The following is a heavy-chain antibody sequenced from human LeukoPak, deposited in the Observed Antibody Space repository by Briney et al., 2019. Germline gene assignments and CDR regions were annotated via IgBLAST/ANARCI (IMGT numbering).Heavy chain of an antibody. CDR3: ARVMITFGGAYDAFDI. V-gene: IGHV3-11*04. Sequence: GGSLRLSCAASGFTFSDHYMSWFRQAPGKGLEWVSYISNSGSLKYYADSVKGRFTISRDNAKNSLYLQMNSLRAEDTAVYYCARVMITFGGAYDAFDIWGQGTMVTVSS. CDR2: ISNSGSLK. CDR1: GFTFSDHY. J-gene: IGHJ3*02. D-gene: IGHD3-16*01.